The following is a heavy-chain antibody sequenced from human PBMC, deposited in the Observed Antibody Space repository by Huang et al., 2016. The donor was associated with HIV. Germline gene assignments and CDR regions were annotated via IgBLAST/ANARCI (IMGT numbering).Heavy chain of an antibody. J-gene: IGHJ3*02. CDR1: GYAFSDYG. D-gene: IGHD3-16*01. CDR3: ARDPKYHSFPYFRQRRGIEI. Sequence: QIRLVQSGAEVKKPGASVRVSCQASGYAFSDYGFSWVRKAPGEGPEWVGWSSDANGETNYGQRFQCRVTLTTDTSTTTVYMDLRSLRSDDTAVYYCARDPKYHSFPYFRQRRGIEIWGQGTVVTVSS. CDR2: SSDANGET. V-gene: IGHV1-18*04.